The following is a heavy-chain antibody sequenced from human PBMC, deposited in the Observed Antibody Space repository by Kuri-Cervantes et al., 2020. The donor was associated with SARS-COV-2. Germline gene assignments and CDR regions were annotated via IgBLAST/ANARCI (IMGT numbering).Heavy chain of an antibody. CDR2: ISYDGSNK. D-gene: IGHD3-16*01. CDR3: AKDEGEGSDAFDI. CDR1: EFTFSSYA. J-gene: IGHJ3*02. V-gene: IGHV3-30-3*01. Sequence: LSLTCAASEFTFSSYAMHWVRQAPGKGLQWVAVISYDGSNKYYADSVKGRFTISRDNSKSTLYLQMNSLRTEDTAVYYCAKDEGEGSDAFDIWGQGTMVTVSS.